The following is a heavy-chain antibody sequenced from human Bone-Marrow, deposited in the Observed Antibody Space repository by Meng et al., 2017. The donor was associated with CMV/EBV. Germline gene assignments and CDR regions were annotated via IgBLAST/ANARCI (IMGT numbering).Heavy chain of an antibody. CDR2: ISYDGSNK. CDR1: GFTFSSYA. Sequence: GESLKISCPGSGFTFSSYAMHWVRQAPGKGLEWVAVISYDGSNKYHADSVKSRFTISRDNSKNMLYLQRNSLSAGDTAVYYWASGEYSSSLILDYYYSYGMDVWGQGTTVTVSS. J-gene: IGHJ6*02. D-gene: IGHD6-13*01. V-gene: IGHV3-30-3*01. CDR3: ASGEYSSSLILDYYYSYGMDV.